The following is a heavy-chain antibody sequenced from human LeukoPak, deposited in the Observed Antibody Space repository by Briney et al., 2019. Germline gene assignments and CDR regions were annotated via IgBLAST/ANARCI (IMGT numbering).Heavy chain of an antibody. CDR1: GGSISSYY. J-gene: IGHJ5*02. D-gene: IGHD3-10*01. Sequence: SGALSLTYTVSGGSISSYYWSWIRQPPGKGLEWIGHIYYSGSTNYNPYLKSRVTIAVDTSTNQFSLKLSSVPAADPAVYYCARASRGFGELYRPYNWFDPWGQGTLVTVSS. CDR3: ARASRGFGELYRPYNWFDP. V-gene: IGHV4-59*01. CDR2: IYYSGST.